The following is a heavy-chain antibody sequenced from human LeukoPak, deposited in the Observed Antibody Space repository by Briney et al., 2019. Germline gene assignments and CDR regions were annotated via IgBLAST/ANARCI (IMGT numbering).Heavy chain of an antibody. CDR1: GFTFSSYA. Sequence: GGSLRLSCAASGFTFSSYAMSWVRQAPGKGLEWVSAISGSGGSTYYADSVKGRFTISRDNSKNTLYLQVNSLRAEDTAVYYCAKDRSRGNSRFDYWGQGTLVTVSS. V-gene: IGHV3-23*01. CDR3: AKDRSRGNSRFDY. D-gene: IGHD4-23*01. J-gene: IGHJ4*02. CDR2: ISGSGGST.